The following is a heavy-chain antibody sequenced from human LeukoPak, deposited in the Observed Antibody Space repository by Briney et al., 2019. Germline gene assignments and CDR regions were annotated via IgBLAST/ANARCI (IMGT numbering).Heavy chain of an antibody. CDR2: ISWNSGSI. CDR3: AKSMVGATAGLFDY. CDR1: GFTFDDYA. V-gene: IGHV3-9*01. D-gene: IGHD1-26*01. Sequence: PGGSLRLSCAASGFTFDDYAMHCVRQAPGKGQEWVSGISWNSGSIGYADSVKGRFTISRDNAKNSLYLQMNSLRAEDTALYYCAKSMVGATAGLFDYWGQGTLVTVSS. J-gene: IGHJ4*02.